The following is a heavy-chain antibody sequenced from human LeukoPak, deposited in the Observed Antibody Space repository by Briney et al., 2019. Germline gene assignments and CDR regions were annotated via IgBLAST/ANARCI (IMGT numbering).Heavy chain of an antibody. CDR3: ARVTYFDWLQFSFDY. Sequence: SETLSLTCTVSGGSISSYYWSWIRQPAGKGLEWIGRIYTSGSTNYNPSLKSRVTMSVDTSKNQFSLKLSSVTAADTAVYHCARVTYFDWLQFSFDYWGQGTLVTVSS. CDR2: IYTSGST. CDR1: GGSISSYY. D-gene: IGHD3-9*01. V-gene: IGHV4-4*07. J-gene: IGHJ4*02.